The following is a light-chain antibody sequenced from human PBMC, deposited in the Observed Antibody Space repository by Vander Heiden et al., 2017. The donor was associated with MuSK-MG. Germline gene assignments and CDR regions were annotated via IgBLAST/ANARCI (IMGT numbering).Light chain of an antibody. V-gene: IGKV4-1*01. Sequence: DIVMTQSPDSLAVSLGERATINCKSSQSVLYSSSNENFLAWYQQKPGQPPKLLIYWASTRESGVPDRFSGSGSGTVFTLTISSLQAEDVAVYYCQQYYSSPPTFGGGTKVEIK. CDR3: QQYYSSPPT. J-gene: IGKJ4*01. CDR1: QSVLYSSSNENF. CDR2: WAS.